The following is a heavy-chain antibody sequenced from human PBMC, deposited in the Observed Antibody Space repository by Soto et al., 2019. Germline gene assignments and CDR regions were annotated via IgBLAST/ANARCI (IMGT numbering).Heavy chain of an antibody. CDR3: AKVPNYYGSEGIDY. Sequence: GGSLRLSCAASGFTFSSYAMRWVRQAPGKGLEWVPGISGRGGSTYYADSVKGRFTISRDNSKNTLYLQMNSLRGEDTAVYYCAKVPNYYGSEGIDYWGQGTLVTVSS. V-gene: IGHV3-23*01. J-gene: IGHJ4*02. CDR1: GFTFSSYA. D-gene: IGHD3-10*01. CDR2: ISGRGGST.